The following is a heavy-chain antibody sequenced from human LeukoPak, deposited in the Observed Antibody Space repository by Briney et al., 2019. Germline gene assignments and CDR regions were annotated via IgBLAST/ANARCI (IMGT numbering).Heavy chain of an antibody. J-gene: IGHJ4*02. CDR1: GFTYSDYT. CDR2: ISSSSVYL. V-gene: IGHV3-21*01. CDR3: SRVATAPITLLPHFDL. D-gene: IGHD3-10*01. Sequence: HGGSLRLSCAASGFTYSDYTMTWVRQAPGKGLEWVSSISSSSVYLTFADSVRDGFTLSRHNHGKSLSLSMNGLSGEVTPVYFCSRVATAPITLLPHFDLWGRGTLVTVSS.